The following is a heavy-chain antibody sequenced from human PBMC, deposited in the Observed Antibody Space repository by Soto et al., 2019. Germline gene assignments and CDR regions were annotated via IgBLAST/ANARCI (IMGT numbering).Heavy chain of an antibody. CDR1: GGPFSSYA. D-gene: IGHD3-3*01. CDR2: IIPIFGTA. CDR3: AKAGVVAPTYYYGMDV. Sequence: SVKVSCKASGGPFSSYAISWVRQAPGQGLEWMGGIIPIFGTANYAQKFQVRVTITADESTSTAYRELSSLRSEDTAVYYCAKAGVVAPTYYYGMDVWGQGTTVTVSS. J-gene: IGHJ6*02. V-gene: IGHV1-69*13.